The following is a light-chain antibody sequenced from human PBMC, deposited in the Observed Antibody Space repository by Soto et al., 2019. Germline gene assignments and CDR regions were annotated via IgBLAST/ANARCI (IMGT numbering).Light chain of an antibody. CDR3: HQYNNCPPWT. V-gene: IGKV3-15*01. CDR2: GAS. Sequence: EIVMTQSPATLSVSPGESATISCRARQSVSSNLAWYPQKPGQAPRLLIYGASTRATDIPARFSGSGSGTEFTLTISSLQSEDFAVDYCHQYNNCPPWTFGQGTKVEIK. J-gene: IGKJ1*01. CDR1: QSVSSN.